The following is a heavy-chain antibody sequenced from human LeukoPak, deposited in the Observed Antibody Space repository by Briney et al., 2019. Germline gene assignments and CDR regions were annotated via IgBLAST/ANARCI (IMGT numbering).Heavy chain of an antibody. J-gene: IGHJ4*02. CDR3: ARSRDYVWGSYRSYYFDY. CDR2: IYYSGST. Sequence: PSETLSLTCTVSGGSISSGGYYWSWIRQHPGKGLEWIGYIYYSGSTYYNPSLKSRVTISVDTSKNQFSLKLSSVTAADTAVYYCARSRDYVWGSYRSYYFDYWGQGTLVTVSS. V-gene: IGHV4-31*03. D-gene: IGHD3-16*02. CDR1: GGSISSGGYY.